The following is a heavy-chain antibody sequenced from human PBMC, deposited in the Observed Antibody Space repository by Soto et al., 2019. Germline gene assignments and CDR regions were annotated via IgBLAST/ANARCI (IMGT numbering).Heavy chain of an antibody. CDR3: ALGETFDY. J-gene: IGHJ4*02. CDR2: IYYTGST. CDR1: GDSVSSRTYY. D-gene: IGHD3-10*01. V-gene: IGHV4-61*01. Sequence: SSETLSLTCTVSGDSVSSRTYYWTWIRQPLGKGLEWIGFIYYTGSTRYNPSLKGRVTISLDTSKNQFSLKLSSVTAADTAVYYCALGETFDYWGQGTLVTVSS.